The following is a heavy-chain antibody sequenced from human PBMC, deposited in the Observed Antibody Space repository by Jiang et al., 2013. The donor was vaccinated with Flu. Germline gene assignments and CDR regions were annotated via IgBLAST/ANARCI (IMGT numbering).Heavy chain of an antibody. Sequence: GLVKPSETLSLTCAVYGGSFGGYYWTWIRQPPGKGLEWIGEINHRGSTSYNPSLKSRVTISLDTSKNLCSLELTSVPAADTAVYYCATSTKVREGIITRALDYWGQGTLVTVSS. CDR2: INHRGST. J-gene: IGHJ4*02. D-gene: IGHD3-10*01. V-gene: IGHV4-34*01. CDR3: ATSTKVREGIITRALDY. CDR1: GGSFGGYY.